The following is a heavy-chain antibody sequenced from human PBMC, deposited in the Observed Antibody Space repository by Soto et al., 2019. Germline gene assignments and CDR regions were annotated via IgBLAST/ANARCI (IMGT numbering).Heavy chain of an antibody. Sequence: QVQLVQSGAEVKKPGSSVKVSCKASGGTFSSYTISWVRQAPGQGLEWMGRIIPILGIANYAQKFQGRVTITADKSTSTAYMELSSLRSEDTAVYYCARAIREVEDDDAFDSWGQGTMVTVSS. CDR2: IIPILGIA. D-gene: IGHD2-15*01. CDR3: ARAIREVEDDDAFDS. CDR1: GGTFSSYT. V-gene: IGHV1-69*02. J-gene: IGHJ3*02.